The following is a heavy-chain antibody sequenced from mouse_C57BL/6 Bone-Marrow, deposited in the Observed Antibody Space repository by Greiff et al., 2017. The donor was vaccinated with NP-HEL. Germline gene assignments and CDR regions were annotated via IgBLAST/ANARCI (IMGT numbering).Heavy chain of an antibody. CDR1: GYTFTSYW. Sequence: QVHVKQPGAELVKPGASVKLSCKASGYTFTSYWMHWVKQRPGRGLEWIGRIDPNSGGTKYNEKFKSKATLTVDKPSSTAYMQLSSLTSEDSAVYYCARCADSNYPFDYWGQGTTLTVSS. CDR3: ARCADSNYPFDY. CDR2: IDPNSGGT. D-gene: IGHD2-5*01. V-gene: IGHV1-72*01. J-gene: IGHJ2*01.